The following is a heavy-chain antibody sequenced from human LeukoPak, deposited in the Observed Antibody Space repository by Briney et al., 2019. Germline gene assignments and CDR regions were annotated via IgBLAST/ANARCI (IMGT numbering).Heavy chain of an antibody. CDR3: ARGLRWAIGNDWGLEH. J-gene: IGHJ4*02. D-gene: IGHD5-12*01. CDR1: RDSMNNYY. V-gene: IGHV4-4*07. Sequence: SYTLSLTCTGSRDSMNNYYWIWVLHPAGPGQEWIERRLGSGSSDYNPSLQSQLTMSVDTSRNQFSLKLTSVRAADTAIYCCARGLRWAIGNDWGLEHWGQGALVSVSS. CDR2: RLGSGSS.